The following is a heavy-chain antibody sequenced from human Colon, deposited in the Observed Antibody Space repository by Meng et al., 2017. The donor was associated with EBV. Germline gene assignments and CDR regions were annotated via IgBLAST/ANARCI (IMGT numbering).Heavy chain of an antibody. CDR3: ATALY. CDR1: GFTFSSSS. J-gene: IGHJ4*02. V-gene: IGHV3-23*04. D-gene: IGHD2-15*01. CDR2: ISGSGLST. Sequence: EVRLVESGGGLVQPVGSLRLSCAASGFTFSSSSLSWVRQAPGRGLEWVSTISGSGLSTYYADSVKGRFTISRDNSKNTLYLQMNSLRDEDTALYYCATALYWGQGTLVTVSS.